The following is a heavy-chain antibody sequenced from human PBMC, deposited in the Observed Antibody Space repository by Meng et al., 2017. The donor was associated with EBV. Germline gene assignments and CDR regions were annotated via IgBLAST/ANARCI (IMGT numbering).Heavy chain of an antibody. D-gene: IGHD3-3*01. CDR2: VYYSGNS. J-gene: IGHJ5*02. V-gene: IGHV4-39*01. Sequence: QLQLYQSGPGLVKPSETLSPTCTVAGYSISSRSYYWGWIRQSPGKGLEWIGNVYYSGNSYYNPSLKSRVTISVDTSKNQFYLKLISVTAADTAVYFCARVSFYDYWSGYSFNWFDPWGQGTLVTVSS. CDR1: GYSISSRSYY. CDR3: ARVSFYDYWSGYSFNWFDP.